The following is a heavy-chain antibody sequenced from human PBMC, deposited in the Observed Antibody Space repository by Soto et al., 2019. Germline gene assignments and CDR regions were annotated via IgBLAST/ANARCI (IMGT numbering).Heavy chain of an antibody. Sequence: SDTLALTCSVSGAALHSANYYWSWILQVPGKGLEWIGHIYVTGAVDYNPSLRDRITISQDTSERQFSLSLRLVTAADTAVYYCARLRIATNNYKWFDPWGQGTLVTVSS. CDR1: GAALHSANYY. J-gene: IGHJ5*02. CDR2: IYVTGAV. CDR3: ARLRIATNNYKWFDP. V-gene: IGHV4-31*03. D-gene: IGHD2-21*01.